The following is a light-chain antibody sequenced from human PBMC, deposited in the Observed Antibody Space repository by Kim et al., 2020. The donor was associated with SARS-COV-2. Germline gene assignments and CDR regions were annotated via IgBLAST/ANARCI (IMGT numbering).Light chain of an antibody. CDR3: QQYGSSPS. V-gene: IGKV3-20*01. CDR1: QSVSSSY. CDR2: DAS. J-gene: IGKJ4*01. Sequence: EIVLTQSPGTLSLSPGERATLSCRASQSVSSSYLAWYQQKPGQALRLLIYDASSRATGIPDRFSGSGSGTDFTLTISRLEPEDFAVYYCQQYGSSPSFGGGTKVDIK.